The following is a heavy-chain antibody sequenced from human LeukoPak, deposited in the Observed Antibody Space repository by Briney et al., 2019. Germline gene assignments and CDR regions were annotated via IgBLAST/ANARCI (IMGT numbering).Heavy chain of an antibody. J-gene: IGHJ4*02. CDR3: ARDGTGTTPTSFDY. V-gene: IGHV4-30-4*08. CDR2: IYYSGST. D-gene: IGHD1-7*01. CDR1: GGSISSGDYY. Sequence: TLSLTCTVTGGSISSGDYYWSWIRQPPGKGLEWIGYIYYSGSTYYNPSLKSQVTISVDTSKNQFSLKLSSVTAADTAVYYCARDGTGTTPTSFDYWGQGTLVTVSS.